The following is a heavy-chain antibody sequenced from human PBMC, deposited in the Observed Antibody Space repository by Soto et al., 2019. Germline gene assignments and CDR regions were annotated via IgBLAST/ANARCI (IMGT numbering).Heavy chain of an antibody. V-gene: IGHV3-72*01. CDR1: GFTFSDHY. Sequence: LRLSCAVSGFTFSDHYMDWVRQAPGKGLEWVGRIRNKANSYTTEYAASVKGRFTISRDDSKNSLYLQMNSLKTDDSAVYYCARSAVTSTPYYFDYWGQGTLVTVSS. J-gene: IGHJ4*02. CDR2: IRNKANSYTT. D-gene: IGHD4-17*01. CDR3: ARSAVTSTPYYFDY.